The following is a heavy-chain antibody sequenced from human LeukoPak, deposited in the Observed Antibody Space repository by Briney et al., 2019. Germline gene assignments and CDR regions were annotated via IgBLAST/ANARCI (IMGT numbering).Heavy chain of an antibody. CDR2: IYYSGST. Sequence: SETLSLTCTVSGGSISSYYWSWIRQPPGKGLEWIGYIYYSGSTNYNPSLKSRVTISVDTSKNQFSLKPSSVTAADTAVYYCARESWYYYGSGSSNYFDYWGQGTLVTVSS. CDR3: ARESWYYYGSGSSNYFDY. J-gene: IGHJ4*02. D-gene: IGHD3-10*01. V-gene: IGHV4-59*01. CDR1: GGSISSYY.